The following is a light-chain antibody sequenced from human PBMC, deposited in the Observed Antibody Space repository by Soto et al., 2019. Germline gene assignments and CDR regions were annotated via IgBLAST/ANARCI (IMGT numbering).Light chain of an antibody. Sequence: DIQMTQSPSSLSASVGDRVTIPCRASQSISRYLNWYQQKPGKAPKLLIYAASSLQSGVPSRFSGSGSGTDFTLTIGSLQPEDFATYYCQQSFSTLVTFGGGTKVDIK. CDR1: QSISRY. V-gene: IGKV1-39*01. J-gene: IGKJ4*01. CDR3: QQSFSTLVT. CDR2: AAS.